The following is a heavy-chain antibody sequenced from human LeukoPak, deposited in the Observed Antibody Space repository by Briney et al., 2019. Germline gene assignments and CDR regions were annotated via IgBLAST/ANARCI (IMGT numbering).Heavy chain of an antibody. CDR1: GFTFSSYA. J-gene: IGHJ3*02. V-gene: IGHV3-30*04. CDR2: ISYDGSNK. D-gene: IGHD6-6*01. CDR3: ARDLGPHSSSPNSGAFDI. Sequence: GGSLRLSCAASGFTFSSYAMHWVRQAPGKGLEWVAVISYDGSNKYYADSVKGRFTISRDNSKNTLYLQMNSLRAEDTAVYYCARDLGPHSSSPNSGAFDIWGQGTMVTVSS.